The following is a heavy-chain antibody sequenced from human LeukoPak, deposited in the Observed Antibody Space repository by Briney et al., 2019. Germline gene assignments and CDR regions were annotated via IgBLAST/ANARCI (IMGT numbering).Heavy chain of an antibody. CDR1: GGSISSGGYS. J-gene: IGHJ3*02. CDR2: IYHSGST. CDR3: ARDCGSDAFDI. V-gene: IGHV4-30-2*01. Sequence: PSETLSLTCAVSGGSISSGGYSWSWIRQPPGKGLEWIGYIYHSGSTYYNPSLKSRVTISVDRSKNQFSLELSSVTAADTAVYYCARDCGSDAFDIWGQGTMVTVSS.